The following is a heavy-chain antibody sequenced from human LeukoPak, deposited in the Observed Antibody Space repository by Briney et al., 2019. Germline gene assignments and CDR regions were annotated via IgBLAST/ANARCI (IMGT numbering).Heavy chain of an antibody. CDR1: GFTFYDYA. CDR3: AKDKAMAGFYYFDY. V-gene: IGHV3-9*01. J-gene: IGHJ4*02. CDR2: ITWNSVNI. Sequence: GRSLRLSCTPSGFTFYDYAMHWVRQVPGKGLEWVSGITWNSVNIGYADSVRGRFTISRDNAKNSLYLQMNSLRAEDTALYYCAKDKAMAGFYYFDYWGQGPLVTVSS. D-gene: IGHD6-19*01.